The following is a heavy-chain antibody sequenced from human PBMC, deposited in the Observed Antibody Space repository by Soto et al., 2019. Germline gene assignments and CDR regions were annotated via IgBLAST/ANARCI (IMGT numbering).Heavy chain of an antibody. CDR2: ISSSSSYI. J-gene: IGHJ4*02. V-gene: IGHV3-21*01. CDR1: GFTFSSYS. Sequence: EVQLVESGGGLVKPGGSLRLSCAASGFTFSSYSMNWVRQAPGKGLEWVSSISSSSSYIYYADSVKGRFTISRDNPKNPLYRQMNSLGAEDTAVYYCASERGYSYGSTDYWGQGTLVTVSS. CDR3: ASERGYSYGSTDY. D-gene: IGHD5-18*01.